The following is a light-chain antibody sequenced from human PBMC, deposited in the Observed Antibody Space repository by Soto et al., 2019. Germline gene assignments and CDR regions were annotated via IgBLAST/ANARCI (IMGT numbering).Light chain of an antibody. CDR1: QSVINN. CDR2: GTS. Sequence: IVIMQSSATLSVSPGEGATLSCRASQSVINNLAWYQQKPGQAPRLLIYGTSTRATGVPARFSGSGSGTEFTLTISSLQSEDFAVYYCQQYNNWPETFGQGTKVDIK. CDR3: QQYNNWPET. V-gene: IGKV3-15*01. J-gene: IGKJ1*01.